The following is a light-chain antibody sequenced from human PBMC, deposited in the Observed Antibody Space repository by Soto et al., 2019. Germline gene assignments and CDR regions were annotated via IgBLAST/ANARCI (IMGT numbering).Light chain of an antibody. V-gene: IGKV3D-20*02. J-gene: IGKJ2*01. CDR2: DAS. CDR3: QQSYKTPHT. CDR1: QTVRNNY. Sequence: EFVLTQSPGTLSLSPGERATLSCRASQTVRNNYLAWYQQKPGQAPRLLIYDASSRATGIPDRFSGGGSGTDFTLTISSLQPEDFATYYCQQSYKTPHTFGQGTKLETK.